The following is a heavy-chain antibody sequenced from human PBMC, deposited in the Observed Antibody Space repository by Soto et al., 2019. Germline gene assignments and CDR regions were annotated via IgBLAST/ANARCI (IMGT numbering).Heavy chain of an antibody. CDR1: GYSFTSYW. Sequence: KVSCKGSGYSFTSYWIGWVRQMPGKGLEWMGIIYPGDSDTRYSPSFQGQVTISADKSISTAYLQWSSLKASDTAMYYCARPYLEYSSSPGFDYWGQGTLVTVSS. CDR2: IYPGDSDT. J-gene: IGHJ4*02. V-gene: IGHV5-51*01. CDR3: ARPYLEYSSSPGFDY. D-gene: IGHD6-6*01.